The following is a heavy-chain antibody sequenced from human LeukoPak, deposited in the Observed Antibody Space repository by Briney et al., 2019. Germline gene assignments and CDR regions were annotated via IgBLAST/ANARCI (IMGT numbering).Heavy chain of an antibody. CDR3: AKRGNPTVGHHYLDV. Sequence: PGGSLRLSCEASGFTLSSFAMSWVRQAPGRGLEWVSGMSGSGGSATYYADSVKGRFTIFRDNSKNTLYLQMNSLSAEDTAVYYCAKRGNPTVGHHYLDVWGKGTTVSVSS. CDR1: GFTLSSFA. V-gene: IGHV3-23*01. CDR2: MSGSGGSAT. J-gene: IGHJ6*03. D-gene: IGHD1-1*01.